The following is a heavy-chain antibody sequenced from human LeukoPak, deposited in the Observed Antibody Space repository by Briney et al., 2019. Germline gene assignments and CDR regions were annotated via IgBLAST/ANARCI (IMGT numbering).Heavy chain of an antibody. J-gene: IGHJ4*02. CDR1: GFTFSNYG. D-gene: IGHD5-12*01. Sequence: PGGSLRLSCAASGFTFSNYGMHCVRQAPGKGLAWVAVISYDGSNEYYADSVKGRFTISRDNSKNTLFLQMNSLRAEDTAVYYCAKGRGYRGYDYNYFDYWGQGTLVTVSS. V-gene: IGHV3-30*18. CDR3: AKGRGYRGYDYNYFDY. CDR2: ISYDGSNE.